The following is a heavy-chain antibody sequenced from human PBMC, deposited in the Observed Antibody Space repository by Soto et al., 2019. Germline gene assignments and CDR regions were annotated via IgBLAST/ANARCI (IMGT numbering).Heavy chain of an antibody. V-gene: IGHV4-39*01. Sequence: SETLSLTCTVSGVSISSSSYYWGWIRQPPGKGLEWIGSIYYSGSTYYNPSLKSRVTISVDTSKNQFSLKLSSVTAADTAVYYCARRGPAAKYYYYYMDVWGKGTTVTVSS. CDR2: IYYSGST. CDR1: GVSISSSSYY. CDR3: ARRGPAAKYYYYYMDV. D-gene: IGHD2-2*01. J-gene: IGHJ6*03.